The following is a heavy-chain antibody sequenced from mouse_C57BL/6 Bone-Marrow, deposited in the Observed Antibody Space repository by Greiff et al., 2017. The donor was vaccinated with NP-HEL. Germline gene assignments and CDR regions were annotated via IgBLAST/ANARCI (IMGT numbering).Heavy chain of an antibody. CDR1: GFTFSDFY. D-gene: IGHD4-1*01. CDR3: ARVSNWVPYAMDY. CDR2: SRNKANDYTT. J-gene: IGHJ4*01. V-gene: IGHV7-1*01. Sequence: EVQGVESGGGLVQSGRSLRLSCATSGFTFSDFYMEWVRQAPGKGLEWIAASRNKANDYTTEYSASVKGRFIVSRDTSQSILYLQMNALRAEGTAIYYSARVSNWVPYAMDYWGQGTSVTVSS.